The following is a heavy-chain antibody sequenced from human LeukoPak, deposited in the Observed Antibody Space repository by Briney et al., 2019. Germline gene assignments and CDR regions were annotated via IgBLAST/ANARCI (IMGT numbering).Heavy chain of an antibody. J-gene: IGHJ4*02. CDR1: GGSFSGYY. Sequence: SETLSLTSAVYGGSFSGYYWSWIRQPPGKGLEWIGEINHSGSTNYNPSLKSRVTISVDTSKNQFSLKLSSVTAADTAVYYCARGVRGYSYFDYWGQGTLVTVSS. CDR2: INHSGST. CDR3: ARGVRGYSYFDY. V-gene: IGHV4-34*01. D-gene: IGHD3-3*01.